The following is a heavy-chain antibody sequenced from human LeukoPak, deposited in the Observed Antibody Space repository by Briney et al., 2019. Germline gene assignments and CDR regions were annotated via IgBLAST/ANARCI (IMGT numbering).Heavy chain of an antibody. CDR2: IYYSGST. D-gene: IGHD3-22*01. CDR3: AADGYQGTYYYVSSGYPDAFDI. CDR1: GGSISSYY. J-gene: IGHJ3*02. Sequence: SETLSLTCTVSGGSISSYYWSRIRQPPGKGLEWIGYIYYSGSTNYNPSAKSRVTISVETSKKQFSLKLSAVTAAETAVFYCAADGYQGTYYYVSSGYPDAFDIWGQGTMVTVPS. V-gene: IGHV4-59*01.